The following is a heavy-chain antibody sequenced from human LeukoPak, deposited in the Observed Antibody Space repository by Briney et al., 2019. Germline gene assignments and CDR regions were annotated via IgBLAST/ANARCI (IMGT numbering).Heavy chain of an antibody. CDR1: GFIVSSNS. D-gene: IGHD4-17*01. Sequence: GGSLRLSCKVSGFIVSSNSWSWVRQAPGKGLEWVSFISSGGNTDHSDSVKGRFTISRDNSKNTLYLQMNSLRADDTAVYYCARRAGEYSHPYDYWGQGTLVTVSS. J-gene: IGHJ4*02. V-gene: IGHV3-53*01. CDR2: ISSGGNT. CDR3: ARRAGEYSHPYDY.